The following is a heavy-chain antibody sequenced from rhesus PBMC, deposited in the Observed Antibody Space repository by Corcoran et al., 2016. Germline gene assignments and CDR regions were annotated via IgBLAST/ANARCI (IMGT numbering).Heavy chain of an antibody. CDR1: GGSISSNY. Sequence: QLQLQESGPGLVKPSETLSLTCAVSGGSISSNYWSWIRQPPGKGREWIGRIYGSGGSTDYNPALKIRVTISTDTSKNQFSLKLSSVTAADTTVYYCARSVNSGSYYPEYFEFWGQGALVTVSS. CDR2: IYGSGGST. CDR3: ARSVNSGSYYPEYFEF. D-gene: IGHD3-16*01. J-gene: IGHJ1*01. V-gene: IGHV4-173*01.